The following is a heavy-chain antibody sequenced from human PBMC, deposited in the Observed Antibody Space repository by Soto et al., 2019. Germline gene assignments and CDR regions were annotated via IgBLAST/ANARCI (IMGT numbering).Heavy chain of an antibody. D-gene: IGHD6-6*01. J-gene: IGHJ6*02. CDR3: ALDSSSSHGGLYYYAMDV. Sequence: QVQLQESGPGLVKPSGTLSLTCAVSGGSISSSNWWSWVRQPPGKGLGWIGEIYHSGRTNYNPSLKRRVTISVDKSKNQFSLKLSSVTAADTAVYYCALDSSSSHGGLYYYAMDVWGQGTTVTVSS. V-gene: IGHV4-4*02. CDR2: IYHSGRT. CDR1: GGSISSSNW.